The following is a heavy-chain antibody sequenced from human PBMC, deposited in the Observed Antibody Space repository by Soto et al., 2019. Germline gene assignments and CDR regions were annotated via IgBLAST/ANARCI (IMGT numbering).Heavy chain of an antibody. D-gene: IGHD6-19*01. CDR1: GFTFSGSA. Sequence: GGSLRLSCAASGFTFSGSAMHWVRQASGKGLEWVGRIRDKANSYATAYTASVKGRFTISRDDSKNTAYLQMNSLKTEDTAVYYCASVGSMVVAGRFDYWGQGT. CDR3: ASVGSMVVAGRFDY. J-gene: IGHJ4*02. CDR2: IRDKANSYAT. V-gene: IGHV3-73*01.